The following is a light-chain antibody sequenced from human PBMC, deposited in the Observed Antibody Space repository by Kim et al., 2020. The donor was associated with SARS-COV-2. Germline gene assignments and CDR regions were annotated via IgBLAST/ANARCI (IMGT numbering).Light chain of an antibody. Sequence: SLSPGERATLSCRASQSVSSYLAWYQQKPAQAPRLLIYAASNRATGIPARFSGSGSGTDFTLTISSLEPEDFAVYYCQQRSDWPLTFGGGTKLEI. V-gene: IGKV3-11*01. CDR1: QSVSSY. CDR2: AAS. J-gene: IGKJ4*01. CDR3: QQRSDWPLT.